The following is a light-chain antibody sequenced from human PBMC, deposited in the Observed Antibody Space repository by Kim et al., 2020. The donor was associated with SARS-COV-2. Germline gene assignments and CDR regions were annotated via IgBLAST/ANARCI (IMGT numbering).Light chain of an antibody. CDR2: GAS. Sequence: IVLTQSPGTLSLFPGERATLSCRASQSVSDTYLAWYQQRPGQSPRHLIYGASSRATGIPDRFSGRGSGTDFTLTISRLEPEDFAVYYCQQLDNSVWTFGQGTKVDIK. CDR3: QQLDNSVWT. J-gene: IGKJ1*01. CDR1: QSVSDTY. V-gene: IGKV3-20*01.